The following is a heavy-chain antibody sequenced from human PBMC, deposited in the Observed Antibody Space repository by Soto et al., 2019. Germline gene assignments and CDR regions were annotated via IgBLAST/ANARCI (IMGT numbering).Heavy chain of an antibody. CDR2: ISTYNGKT. CDR1: GYSFTSYG. V-gene: IGHV1-18*01. J-gene: IGHJ4*02. D-gene: IGHD1-26*01. Sequence: QVQLVQSGAELKKPGASVKVSCKASGYSFTSYGISWVRQAPGQGLEWMGWISTYNGKTKFAQKFQGRVTMTTDTSTSTAYMELRSLRSDDTAVYYCARGLCFDGSPPSDYWGQGALVTVSS. CDR3: ARGLCFDGSPPSDY.